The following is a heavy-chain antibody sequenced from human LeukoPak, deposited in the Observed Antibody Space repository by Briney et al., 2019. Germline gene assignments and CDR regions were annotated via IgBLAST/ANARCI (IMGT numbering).Heavy chain of an antibody. Sequence: PGGSLRLSCAASGFPLSSYSINWVRQAPGKGLEWVSYINIDSITVNYADSVNGRFNISRDNAKNSRYLQMNSLRAEDTAVYYCSTAKFDNWGQGTLVTVSS. CDR1: GFPLSSYS. CDR3: STAKFDN. J-gene: IGHJ4*02. CDR2: INIDSITV. V-gene: IGHV3-48*01.